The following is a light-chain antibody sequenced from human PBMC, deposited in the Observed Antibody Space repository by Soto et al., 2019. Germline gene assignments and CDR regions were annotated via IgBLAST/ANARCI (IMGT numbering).Light chain of an antibody. J-gene: IGKJ1*01. V-gene: IGKV1-6*01. CDR3: LQDYDYPRT. CDR2: AAS. CDR1: QGIRTE. Sequence: ATPMTQSPSSLSASVGDRVTIACRASQGIRTELGWYQQKAGEAPKLLIYAASTLQSGVPPRFSGSGSGTDFTLTISSLQPEVFATYYCLQDYDYPRTFGQGTKVEMK.